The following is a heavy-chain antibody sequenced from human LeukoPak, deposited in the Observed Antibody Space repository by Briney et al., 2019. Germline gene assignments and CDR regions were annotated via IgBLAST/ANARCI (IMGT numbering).Heavy chain of an antibody. V-gene: IGHV5-51*01. CDR1: GYSFTSYW. CDR2: IYPGDSDT. Sequence: GESLKISCKGSGYSFTSYWIGWVRQMPGKGLEWMGIIYPGDSDTRYSPSFQGQVTISADKSISTAYLQWSSLKASDTAMYYCARGRAMVYARMAFDPWGQGTLVTVSS. J-gene: IGHJ5*02. D-gene: IGHD2-8*01. CDR3: ARGRAMVYARMAFDP.